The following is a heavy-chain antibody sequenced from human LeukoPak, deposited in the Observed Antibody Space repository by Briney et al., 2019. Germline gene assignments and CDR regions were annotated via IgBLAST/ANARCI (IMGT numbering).Heavy chain of an antibody. J-gene: IGHJ4*02. D-gene: IGHD2-2*01. CDR1: GFTFSSYA. CDR2: IIGSGGST. Sequence: GSLRLSCAASGFTFSSYAMSWVRQAPGKGLEWVSAIIGSGGSTYYADSVKGRFTISRDNSKNTLYLQMNSLRAEDTAVYYCGRYCSSTSCYAVGAIDYWGQGTLVTVSS. V-gene: IGHV3-23*01. CDR3: GRYCSSTSCYAVGAIDY.